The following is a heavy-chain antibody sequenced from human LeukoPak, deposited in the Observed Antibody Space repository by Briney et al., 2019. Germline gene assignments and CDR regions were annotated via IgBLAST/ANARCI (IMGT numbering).Heavy chain of an antibody. J-gene: IGHJ3*02. D-gene: IGHD3-3*01. Sequence: SVKVSCKASGGTFSSYAISWVRQAPGQGLEWMGGIIPIFGTANYARKFQGRVTITADESTSTAYMELSSLRSEDTAVYYCARDFYDFWSGSQSGSRAFDIWGQGTMVTVSS. CDR3: ARDFYDFWSGSQSGSRAFDI. V-gene: IGHV1-69*01. CDR2: IIPIFGTA. CDR1: GGTFSSYA.